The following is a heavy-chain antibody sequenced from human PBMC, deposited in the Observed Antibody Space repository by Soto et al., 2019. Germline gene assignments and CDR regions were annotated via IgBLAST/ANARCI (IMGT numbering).Heavy chain of an antibody. CDR3: ARVLNLGYSYGSAPFAY. Sequence: PSETLSLTCTVSGGSISSYYWSWIRQPPGKGLEWIGHIYYSGSTYYNPSLNSRLTISVDTSKNQFSLKLSSVTAADTAVYYCARVLNLGYSYGSAPFAYWGQGTLVPVSS. CDR2: IYYSGST. D-gene: IGHD5-18*01. CDR1: GGSISSYY. V-gene: IGHV4-59*08. J-gene: IGHJ4*02.